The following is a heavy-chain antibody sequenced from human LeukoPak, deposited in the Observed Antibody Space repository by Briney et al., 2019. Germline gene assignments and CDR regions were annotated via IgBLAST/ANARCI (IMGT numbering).Heavy chain of an antibody. CDR1: GGSLSSYY. J-gene: IGHJ6*02. D-gene: IGHD3-22*01. V-gene: IGHV4-4*07. Sequence: SETLSLTCTVSGGSLSSYYWSWIRQPAGKGLEWIGRIYTSGSTNYNPSLKSRVTMSVDTSKNQFSLKLSSVTAADTAVYYCARLANDRVYYYYYGMDVWGQGTTVTVSS. CDR3: ARLANDRVYYYYYGMDV. CDR2: IYTSGST.